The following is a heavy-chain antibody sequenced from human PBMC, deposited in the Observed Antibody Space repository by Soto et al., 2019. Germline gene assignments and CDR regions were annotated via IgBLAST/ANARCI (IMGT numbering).Heavy chain of an antibody. CDR3: AKASHYYYYYGMDV. V-gene: IGHV3-23*01. Sequence: XGSLRLSCSASGFTFSSYAMSWVRQAPGKGLEWVSAISGSGGSTYYADSVKGRFTISRDNSKNTLYLQMNSLRAEDTAVYYCAKASHYYYYYGMDVWGQGTTVTVSS. CDR2: ISGSGGST. CDR1: GFTFSSYA. J-gene: IGHJ6*02.